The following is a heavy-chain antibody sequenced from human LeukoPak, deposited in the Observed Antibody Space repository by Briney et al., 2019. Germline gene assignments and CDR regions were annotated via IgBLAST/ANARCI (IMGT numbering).Heavy chain of an antibody. CDR3: ARDRSGFGPIDESYFDL. J-gene: IGHJ2*01. D-gene: IGHD3-10*01. Sequence: GGSLRLSCAASGFTFSSYWMSWVRQAPGKGLEWVANIKQDGSEKYYVDSVKGRLTISRDNAKNSLYLQMNSLRAEDTAVYYCARDRSGFGPIDESYFDLWGRGTLVTVSS. CDR1: GFTFSSYW. V-gene: IGHV3-7*01. CDR2: IKQDGSEK.